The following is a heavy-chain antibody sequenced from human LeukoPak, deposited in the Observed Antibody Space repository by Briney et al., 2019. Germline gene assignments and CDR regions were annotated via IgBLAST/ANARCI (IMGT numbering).Heavy chain of an antibody. V-gene: IGHV1-18*01. D-gene: IGHD3-10*01. J-gene: IGHJ4*02. CDR2: ISAYNGHT. Sequence: ASVKVPCKTSGYTFTSYGISWVRQAPGQGLEWMGWISAYNGHTNYAQNLQGRVTLTTDTSTTTAYMELRSLRSDDTAVYYCARCSEFLPGSRFDSWGQGTLVTVSS. CDR1: GYTFTSYG. CDR3: ARCSEFLPGSRFDS.